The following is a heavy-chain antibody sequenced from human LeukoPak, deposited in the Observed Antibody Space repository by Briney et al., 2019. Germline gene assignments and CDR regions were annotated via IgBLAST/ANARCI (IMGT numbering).Heavy chain of an antibody. J-gene: IGHJ6*03. CDR2: IIPIFGTA. CDR3: ARGTSGSYYYYYYYMDV. CDR1: GGTFSSYA. Sequence: SVKASCKASGGTFSSYAISWVRQAPGQGLEWMGGIIPIFGTANYPQKFQGRVTITADESTSTAYMELSSLRSEDTAVYYCARGTSGSYYYYYYYMDVWGKGTTVTVSS. V-gene: IGHV1-69*13. D-gene: IGHD1-26*01.